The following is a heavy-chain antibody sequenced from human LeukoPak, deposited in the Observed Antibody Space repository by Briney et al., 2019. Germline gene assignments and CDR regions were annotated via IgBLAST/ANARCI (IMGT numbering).Heavy chain of an antibody. V-gene: IGHV3-30*04. CDR2: ISYDGSNK. CDR3: ARGIVVVPAARGGSWFDP. J-gene: IGHJ5*02. CDR1: GFTFSSYA. Sequence: GRSLRLSCAASGFTFSSYAMHWVRQAPGKGLEWVAVISYDGSNKYYADSVKGRFTISRDNSKNTLYLQMNSLRAEDTAVYYCARGIVVVPAARGGSWFDPWGQGTLVTVSS. D-gene: IGHD2-2*01.